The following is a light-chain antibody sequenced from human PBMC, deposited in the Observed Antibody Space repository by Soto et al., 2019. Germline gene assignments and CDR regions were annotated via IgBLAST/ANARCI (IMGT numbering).Light chain of an antibody. CDR1: SSDVGGYNY. Sequence: QSVLTQPASVSGSPGQSITISCTGTSSDVGGYNYVSWYQQHPGKAPKLMIYDVSNRPSGVSNRFSGSKSGTTASLTISGLQAVDEAGYYCSSDTSTSTYGFGTGTKVTV. CDR2: DVS. CDR3: SSDTSTSTYG. V-gene: IGLV2-14*01. J-gene: IGLJ1*01.